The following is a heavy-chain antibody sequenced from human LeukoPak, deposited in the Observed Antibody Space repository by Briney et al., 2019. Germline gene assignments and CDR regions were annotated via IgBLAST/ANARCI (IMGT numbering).Heavy chain of an antibody. CDR1: GFSFSNYD. CDR3: AKDLKTTEITPFDY. Sequence: GGSLRLSCAASGFSFSNYDVHWVRQAPGKGLEWVTFMQYDGSVEFYADSVKGRFTISRDNSKNTLYLQMNSLRAEDTAVYYCAKDLKTTEITPFDYWGQGTLVTVSS. D-gene: IGHD4-17*01. J-gene: IGHJ4*02. CDR2: MQYDGSVE. V-gene: IGHV3-30*02.